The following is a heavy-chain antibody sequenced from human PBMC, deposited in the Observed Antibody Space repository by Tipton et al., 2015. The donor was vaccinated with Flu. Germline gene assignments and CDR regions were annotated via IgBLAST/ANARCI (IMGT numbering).Heavy chain of an antibody. J-gene: IGHJ4*02. D-gene: IGHD2-2*01. CDR3: ARDPSLGMPDNFDY. CDR2: IYNSQYT. CDR1: GGSIGSYY. Sequence: TLSLTCTVSGGSIGSYYWNWIRQPPGKGLEWIGYIYNSQYTKYSPSLESRVTISVDTSKKQFSLQLKSVTAADTAVYYCARDPSLGMPDNFDYWGQGTLVTASS. V-gene: IGHV4-59*12.